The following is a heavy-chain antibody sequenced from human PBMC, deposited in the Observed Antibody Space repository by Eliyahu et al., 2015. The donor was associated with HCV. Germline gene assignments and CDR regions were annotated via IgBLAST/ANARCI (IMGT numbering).Heavy chain of an antibody. CDR1: GFTFSEYS. CDR3: ARVARDIAKNLGFASGMDV. CDR2: ISTGNTYI. J-gene: IGHJ6*02. D-gene: IGHD2-15*01. V-gene: IGHV3-21*01. Sequence: EVQLVESGGGLVKPGGSLXLSCAASGFTFSEYSMXWVRHAPGVGVEWVSSISTGNTYIYYGDSVRGRFTISRDNAKNSLFLVMSNLRVADTAIYYCARVARDIAKNLGFASGMDVWGQGTTVTVSS.